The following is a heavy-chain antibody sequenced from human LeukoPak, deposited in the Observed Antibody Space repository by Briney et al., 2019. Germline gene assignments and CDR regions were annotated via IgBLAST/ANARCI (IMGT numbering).Heavy chain of an antibody. CDR1: GFTFSSYS. V-gene: IGHV3-21*01. Sequence: GGSLRLSCAASGFTFSSYSMNWVRQAPGKGLEWVSSISSSSSYIYYADSVKGRFTISRDNAKNSLYLQMNSLRAEDTAVYYCAREASGDIAVAGTSEYFQHWGQGTLVTVSS. CDR2: ISSSSSYI. CDR3: AREASGDIAVAGTSEYFQH. D-gene: IGHD6-19*01. J-gene: IGHJ1*01.